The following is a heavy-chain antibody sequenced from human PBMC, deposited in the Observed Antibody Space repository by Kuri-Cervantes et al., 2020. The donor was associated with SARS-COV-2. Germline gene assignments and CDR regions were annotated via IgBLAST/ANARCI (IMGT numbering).Heavy chain of an antibody. CDR3: AKDHVPRPDYSNPQYFDY. V-gene: IGHV1-46*01. CDR1: GYTFTSYY. J-gene: IGHJ4*02. Sequence: ASVKVSCKASGYTFTSYYMHWVRQAPGQGLEWMGIINPSGGSTSYAQKFQGRVTMTRDTSTSTVYMELSSLRSEDTAVYYCAKDHVPRPDYSNPQYFDYWGQGTLVTVSS. D-gene: IGHD4-11*01. CDR2: INPSGGST.